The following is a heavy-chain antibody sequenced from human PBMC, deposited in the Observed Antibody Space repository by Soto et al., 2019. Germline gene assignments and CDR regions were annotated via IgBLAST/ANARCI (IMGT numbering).Heavy chain of an antibody. J-gene: IGHJ4*02. D-gene: IGHD3-22*01. CDR3: ARALIDYDSSGYYYLDY. CDR1: GGTFSSYA. Sequence: QVQLVQSGAEVKKPGSSVKVSCKASGGTFSSYAISWVRQAPGQGLEWMGGIIAYNGNTNYAQKLQGRVTMTTDTSTSTAYMELRSLRSDDTAVYYCARALIDYDSSGYYYLDYWGQGTLVTVSS. CDR2: IIAYNGNT. V-gene: IGHV1-18*01.